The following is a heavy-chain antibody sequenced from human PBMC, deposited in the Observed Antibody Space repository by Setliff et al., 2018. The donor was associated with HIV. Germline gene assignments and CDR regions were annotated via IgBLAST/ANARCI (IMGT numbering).Heavy chain of an antibody. CDR2: IRSDETNK. J-gene: IGHJ6*03. Sequence: PGGSLRLSCEASGFIFSTYGMHWVRQAPGKGLEWVAFIRSDETNKYYSDSVKGRFTISRDTSKNTLFLQINSLRPEDTAVYYCARISVAGRYNSDMDVWGKGTTVTVSS. CDR3: ARISVAGRYNSDMDV. V-gene: IGHV3-30*02. D-gene: IGHD6-19*01. CDR1: GFIFSTYG.